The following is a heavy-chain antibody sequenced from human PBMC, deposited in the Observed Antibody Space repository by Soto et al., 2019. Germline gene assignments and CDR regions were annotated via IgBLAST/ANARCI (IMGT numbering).Heavy chain of an antibody. D-gene: IGHD3-10*01. CDR3: VRNNHGAGNYYYAMDV. Sequence: QAELVQSGAEVKKPGASVKVSCKASGYSFISHGITWVRQAPGQGLEWRGWISTSNGDTDIARRFQGDVAMTLDTAARTVYLELRRLRSEDSAVYYCVRNNHGAGNYYYAMDVWGQGTTVTVSS. J-gene: IGHJ6*01. CDR1: GYSFISHG. CDR2: ISTSNGDT. V-gene: IGHV1-18*01.